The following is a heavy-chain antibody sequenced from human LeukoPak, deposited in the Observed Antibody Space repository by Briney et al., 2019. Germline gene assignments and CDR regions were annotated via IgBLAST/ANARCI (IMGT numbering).Heavy chain of an antibody. CDR2: IYHSGST. Sequence: SETLSLTCTVSGYSISSCYYWGWSRPPPGKVLEWIGTIYHSGSTYYNPSLKSRVTISVDTSKNPFSLKLNSVTAADTAVYYCARVRGYCSSTICYRYYFDYWGQGTLVTVSS. D-gene: IGHD2-2*01. V-gene: IGHV4-38-2*02. J-gene: IGHJ4*02. CDR3: ARVRGYCSSTICYRYYFDY. CDR1: GYSISSCYY.